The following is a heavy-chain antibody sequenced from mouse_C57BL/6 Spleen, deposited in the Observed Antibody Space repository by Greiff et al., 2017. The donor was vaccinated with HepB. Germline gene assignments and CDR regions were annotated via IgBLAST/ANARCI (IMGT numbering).Heavy chain of an antibody. CDR1: GYTFTSYW. J-gene: IGHJ2*01. CDR2: IDPSDSYT. V-gene: IGHV1-69*01. CDR3: ARLPDY. Sequence: VQLQQPGAELVMPGASVKLSCKASGYTFTSYWMHWVKQRPGQGLEWIGEIDPSDSYTNYNQKFKGKSTLTVDKSSSTAYMQLSSLTSEDSAVYYCARLPDYWGQGTTLTVSS.